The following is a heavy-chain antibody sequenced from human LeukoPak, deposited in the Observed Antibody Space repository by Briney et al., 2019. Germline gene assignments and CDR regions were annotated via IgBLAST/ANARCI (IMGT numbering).Heavy chain of an antibody. Sequence: SVKVSCKASGYTFTSYALTWVRQAPGQGLEWMGGIMSMFGTAKYAQKFQGRVTITADESTSTAYMELSSLRSEDTAVYYCARGREIPAIGLDYWGQGTLVTVSS. CDR1: GYTFTSYA. V-gene: IGHV1-69*13. D-gene: IGHD5-18*01. CDR2: IMSMFGTA. J-gene: IGHJ4*02. CDR3: ARGREIPAIGLDY.